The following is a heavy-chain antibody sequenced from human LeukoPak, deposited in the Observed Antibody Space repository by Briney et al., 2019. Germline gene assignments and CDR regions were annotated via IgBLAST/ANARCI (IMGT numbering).Heavy chain of an antibody. J-gene: IGHJ4*02. D-gene: IGHD3-9*01. V-gene: IGHV3-23*01. CDR1: GFTFSGYA. CDR3: ARDHDNFFGY. CDR2: ITTSGDNA. Sequence: AGGSLRLSCAASGFTFSGYAMSWVRQAPGKGLEWVSAITTSGDNAYYVDSVKGRFTMSRDNSKNTLYLQMNSLGADDTAVYYCARDHDNFFGYWGQGTLVSVST.